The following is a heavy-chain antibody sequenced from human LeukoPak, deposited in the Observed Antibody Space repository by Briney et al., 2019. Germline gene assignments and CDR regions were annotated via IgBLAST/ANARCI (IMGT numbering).Heavy chain of an antibody. D-gene: IGHD3-10*01. V-gene: IGHV1-2*02. CDR2: INPNSGGT. Sequence: ASVKASCKASGYTFTGYYMHWVRQAPGQGLEWMGWINPNSGGTNYAQKFQGRVTMTRDTSISTAYMELSRLRSDDTAVYYCARTEWFPYYYYGMDVWGQGTTVTVSS. J-gene: IGHJ6*02. CDR3: ARTEWFPYYYYGMDV. CDR1: GYTFTGYY.